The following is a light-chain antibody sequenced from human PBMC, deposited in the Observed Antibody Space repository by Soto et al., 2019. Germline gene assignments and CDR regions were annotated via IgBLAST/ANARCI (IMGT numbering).Light chain of an antibody. Sequence: QSALTQPASVSGSPGQSITISCTGTSSDVGSYKLVSWYQQHPGKAPKLMIYEVSKRPSGVSNRFSGSKSGNTASLTISGLQAEDEADYYCCSYAGSSPVFGGGTKLTVL. CDR2: EVS. CDR3: CSYAGSSPV. CDR1: SSDVGSYKL. V-gene: IGLV2-23*02. J-gene: IGLJ3*02.